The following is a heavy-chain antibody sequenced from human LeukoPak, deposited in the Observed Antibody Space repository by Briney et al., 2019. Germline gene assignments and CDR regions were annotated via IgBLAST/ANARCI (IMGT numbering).Heavy chain of an antibody. CDR1: GGSISSGGYY. Sequence: SETLSLTCTVSGGSISSGGYYWSWIRQHPGKGLEWIGYIYYSGSTYYNPSLKSRVTISVDTSKNQFSLKLSSVTAADTAVYYCARGPPIAAAGPKYFQHWGQGTLVTVSS. CDR2: IYYSGST. CDR3: ARGPPIAAAGPKYFQH. D-gene: IGHD6-13*01. J-gene: IGHJ1*01. V-gene: IGHV4-31*03.